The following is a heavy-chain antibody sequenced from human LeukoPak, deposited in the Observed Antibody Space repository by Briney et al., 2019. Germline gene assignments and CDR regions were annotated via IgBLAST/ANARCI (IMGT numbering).Heavy chain of an antibody. V-gene: IGHV4-31*03. CDR2: IYYTGNT. J-gene: IGHJ4*02. D-gene: IGHD2-15*01. CDR3: ARIAPTREYYFDY. Sequence: SQTLSLTCTVSGVSISGGSYYWSWIRQHPGKGLEWIGYIYYTGNTYYNPSLKSRVTISVDTSKNQLSLNLSSVTAADTAVYYCARIAPTREYYFDYWGQGTLVTVSS. CDR1: GVSISGGSYY.